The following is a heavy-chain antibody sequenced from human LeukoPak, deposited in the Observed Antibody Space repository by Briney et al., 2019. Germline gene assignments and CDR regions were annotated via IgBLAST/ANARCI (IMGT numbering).Heavy chain of an antibody. CDR3: ARGGVLTAAGTDY. Sequence: GGSLRLSCAASGFTFSSYEMNWLRQAPGKGLEWVSYISSSGSTIYYADFVKGRFTISRDNAKNSLYLQMNSLRAEDTAVYYCARGGVLTAAGTDYWGQGTLVTVSS. D-gene: IGHD6-13*01. CDR1: GFTFSSYE. CDR2: ISSSGSTI. J-gene: IGHJ4*02. V-gene: IGHV3-48*03.